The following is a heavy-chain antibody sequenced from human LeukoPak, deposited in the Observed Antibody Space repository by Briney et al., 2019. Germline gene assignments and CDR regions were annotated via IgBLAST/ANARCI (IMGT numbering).Heavy chain of an antibody. D-gene: IGHD3-3*01. J-gene: IGHJ5*02. CDR1: GGSISSYY. V-gene: IGHV4-59*08. CDR2: IYYSGST. CDR3: ARSFSASTIFGVVHNWFDP. Sequence: KPSETLSLTCTVSGGSISSYYWSWIRQPPGKGLEWIGYIYYSGSTNYNPSLKSRVIISVDTSKNQFSLKLSSVTAADTAVYYCARSFSASTIFGVVHNWFDPWGQGTLVTVSS.